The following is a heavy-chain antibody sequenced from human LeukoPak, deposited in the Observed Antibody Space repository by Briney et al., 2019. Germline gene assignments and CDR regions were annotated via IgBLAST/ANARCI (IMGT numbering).Heavy chain of an antibody. D-gene: IGHD6-13*01. V-gene: IGHV4-59*12. J-gene: IGHJ4*02. CDR2: IYYSGST. CDR3: ARRLAAAGTWDYFDY. CDR1: GGSISSYY. Sequence: SETLSLTCTVSGGSISSYYWSWIRQPPGKGLEWIGYIYYSGSTYYNPSLKSRVTISVDTSKNQFSLKLSSVTAADTAVYYCARRLAAAGTWDYFDYWGQGTLVTVSS.